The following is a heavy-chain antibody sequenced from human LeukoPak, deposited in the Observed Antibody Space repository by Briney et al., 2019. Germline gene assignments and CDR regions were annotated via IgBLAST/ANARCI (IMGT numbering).Heavy chain of an antibody. CDR1: GFTFSGSA. CDR2: IRSKANSYAT. CDR3: AKDARLKGELRGAPDY. J-gene: IGHJ4*02. V-gene: IGHV3-73*01. D-gene: IGHD3-10*01. Sequence: GGSLRLSCAASGFTFSGSAMHWVRQASGKGLEWVGRIRSKANSYATAYAASVKGRFTISRDDSKNTAYLQMNSLRAEDTAVYYCAKDARLKGELRGAPDYWGQGTLVTVSS.